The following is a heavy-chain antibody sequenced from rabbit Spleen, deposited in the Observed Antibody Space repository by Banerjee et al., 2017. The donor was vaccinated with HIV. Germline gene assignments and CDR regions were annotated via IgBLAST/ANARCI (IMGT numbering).Heavy chain of an antibody. CDR2: INSFSGRP. J-gene: IGHJ6*01. V-gene: IGHV1S45*01. Sequence: QEQLEESGGRLVQPGGSLTLSCKAYGFTISNFWMNWVRQAPGKGLEWIACINSFSGRPVYATWVIGRFTISKASWTTVTLHMTGLTVADTATYFCARDTGSSFSSYGMDLWGQGTLVTVS. CDR1: GFTISNFW. CDR3: ARDTGSSFSSYGMDL. D-gene: IGHD8-1*01.